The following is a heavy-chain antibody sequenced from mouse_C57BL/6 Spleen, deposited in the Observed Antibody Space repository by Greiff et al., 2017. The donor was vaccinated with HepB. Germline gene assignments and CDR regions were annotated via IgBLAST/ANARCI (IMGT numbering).Heavy chain of an antibody. D-gene: IGHD2-2*01. J-gene: IGHJ4*01. CDR3: ARGLRRPPYYAMDY. CDR2: ISDGGSYT. Sequence: DVQLVESGGGLVKPGGSLKLSCAASGFTFSSYAMSWVRQTPEKRLEWVATISDGGSYTYYPDNVKGRFTISRDNAKNNLYLQMSHLKSEDTAMYYCARGLRRPPYYAMDYWGQGTSVTVSS. CDR1: GFTFSSYA. V-gene: IGHV5-4*01.